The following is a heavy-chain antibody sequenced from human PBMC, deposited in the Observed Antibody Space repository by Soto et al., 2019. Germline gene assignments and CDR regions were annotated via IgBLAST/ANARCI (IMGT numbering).Heavy chain of an antibody. CDR3: AREGSYSAYNFAHRIQLCSFDL. CDR1: GGSINTFY. V-gene: IGHV4-4*07. J-gene: IGHJ4*02. CDR2: IFSSGST. Sequence: SETLSLTCTVSGGSINTFYWSWVRQPAGKGLEWIGRIFSSGSTSFNPSLESRVAMSVDTSKNHFSLNLSSVTAADMAVYYCAREGSYSAYNFAHRIQLCSFDLWGQGAMVTVYS. D-gene: IGHD5-12*01.